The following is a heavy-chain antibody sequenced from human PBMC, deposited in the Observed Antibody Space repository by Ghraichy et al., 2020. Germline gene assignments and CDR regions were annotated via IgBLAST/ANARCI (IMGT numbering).Heavy chain of an antibody. Sequence: ETLSLTCAVSGGSFSGYYWAWIRQSPGKGLEWIGEINYSGTSNYNPSLKNRVSMSVDASKSHFSLNLKSLTAADTAVYYCARGREDDDWGGCAPPAAFDFWGQGNLVTVS. CDR2: INYSGTS. J-gene: IGHJ4*02. D-gene: IGHD3-3*01. V-gene: IGHV4-34*01. CDR1: GGSFSGYY. CDR3: ARGREDDDWGGCAPPAAFDF.